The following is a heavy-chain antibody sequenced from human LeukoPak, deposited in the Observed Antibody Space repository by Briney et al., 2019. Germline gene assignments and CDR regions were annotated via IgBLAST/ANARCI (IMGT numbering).Heavy chain of an antibody. D-gene: IGHD1-1*01. CDR1: GFTFNNYA. V-gene: IGHV3-23*01. CDR2: ISGSGVTT. J-gene: IGHJ4*02. CDR3: AQSPGQIQPDYFAY. Sequence: LAGGSLRLSCAASGFTFNNYAMNWVRQAPGMGLEWVSTISGSGVTTYYADSVRGRFTISRDNSKTTLYLQSDSLSPEDMAIYYCAQSPGQIQPDYFAYWGQGTLVTVSS.